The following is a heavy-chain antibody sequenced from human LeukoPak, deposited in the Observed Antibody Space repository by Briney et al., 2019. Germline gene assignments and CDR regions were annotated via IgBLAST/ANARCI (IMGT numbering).Heavy chain of an antibody. D-gene: IGHD6-13*01. Sequence: SETLSLTCTVSGGSIRSYYWSWIRQTPGKGLEWIGSIYHTGTTYYNPSLKTRVTIYVDTSKKQFSLKLSSVTAADTAVYYCARVYYSSSYDYWYFDLWGRGTLVTVSS. CDR2: IYHTGTT. V-gene: IGHV4-59*01. CDR1: GGSIRSYY. CDR3: ARVYYSSSYDYWYFDL. J-gene: IGHJ2*01.